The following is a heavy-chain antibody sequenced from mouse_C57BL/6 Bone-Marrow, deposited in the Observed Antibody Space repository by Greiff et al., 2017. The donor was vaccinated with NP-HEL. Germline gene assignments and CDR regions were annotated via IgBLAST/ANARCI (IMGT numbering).Heavy chain of an antibody. CDR3: ARRGRGFAY. CDR2: IYPRSGNT. D-gene: IGHD3-3*01. V-gene: IGHV1-81*01. J-gene: IGHJ3*01. CDR1: GYTFTSYG. Sequence: LVESGAEPARPGASVKLSCKASGYTFTSYGISWVKQRTGQGLEWIGEIYPRSGNTYYNEKFKGKATLTADKSSSTAYMELRSLTSEDSAVYFCARRGRGFAYWGQGTLVTVSA.